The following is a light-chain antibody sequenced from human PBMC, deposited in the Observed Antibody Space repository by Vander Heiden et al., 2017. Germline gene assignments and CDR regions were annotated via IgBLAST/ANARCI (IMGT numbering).Light chain of an antibody. CDR2: WAS. CDR3: QQYESIPST. CDR1: HSAVYSYNIEMY. V-gene: IGKV4-1*01. Sequence: DIGMSQSPDSLRPSLGQRATSHSQLSHSAVYSYNIEMYLAWYQQKPGQPPRLLISWASTRESAVPDRFSGSGSGTDFTLTISSLQAEDVAVYYCQQYESIPSTFGRGTKVEIK. J-gene: IGKJ3*01.